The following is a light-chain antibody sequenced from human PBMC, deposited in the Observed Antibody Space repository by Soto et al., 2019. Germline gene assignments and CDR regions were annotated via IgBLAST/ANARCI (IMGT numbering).Light chain of an antibody. CDR3: QQYYSGPRT. J-gene: IGKJ1*01. CDR2: WAS. Sequence: DIVMTQSPDSLAVSLGERATINCKSSQNILYRSNNKNSLAWYQQKPGQPPKLLISWASTRASGVPDRFSASGSGTDFTLTISSLQAEDVAVYYCQQYYSGPRTFGQGTKVEIK. CDR1: QNILYRSNNKNS. V-gene: IGKV4-1*01.